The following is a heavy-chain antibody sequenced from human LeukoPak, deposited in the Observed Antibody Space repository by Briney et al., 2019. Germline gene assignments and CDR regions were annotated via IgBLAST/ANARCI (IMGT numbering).Heavy chain of an antibody. V-gene: IGHV3-33*01. CDR3: AREARYESSGYYFDF. Sequence: PGGSLRLSCEASGFTFSSKGMHWVRQAPGKGLEWVAVIWYDGSSKYYADSVKGRFTISRDNSKNTLYPQMTSLRAEDTAVYYCAREARYESSGYYFDFWGQGAQVTVSS. CDR1: GFTFSSKG. J-gene: IGHJ4*02. CDR2: IWYDGSSK. D-gene: IGHD3-22*01.